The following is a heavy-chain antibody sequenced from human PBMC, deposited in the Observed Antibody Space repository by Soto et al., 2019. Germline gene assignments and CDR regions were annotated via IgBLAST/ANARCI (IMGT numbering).Heavy chain of an antibody. D-gene: IGHD3-22*01. CDR1: GGSILYSTYY. J-gene: IGHJ5*02. V-gene: IGHV4-39*01. CDR3: ARQASGYYYGWFDP. Sequence: PSETLSLTCTVSGGSILYSTYYWAWIRQSPGKGLEWIGTIFYSGGTFYTPSLKSRVTMSVDTSNNQFSLKLSSVTAADTAVYYCARQASGYYYGWFDPWGQGTLVTVSS. CDR2: IFYSGGT.